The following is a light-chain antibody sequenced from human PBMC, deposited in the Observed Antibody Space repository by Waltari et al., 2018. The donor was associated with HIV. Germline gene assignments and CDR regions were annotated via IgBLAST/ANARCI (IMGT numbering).Light chain of an antibody. Sequence: QSAPTQPPSVSGAPGQRVTISCPGNRSIIVAGSFVQWYQHLPGTAPKLLVYSDINRPSGVPDRFSGSKSGTSASLVITGLQAEDEADYYCQSYDSSLRASVFGGGTKLTVL. CDR2: SDI. V-gene: IGLV1-40*01. J-gene: IGLJ2*01. CDR1: RSIIVAGSF. CDR3: QSYDSSLRASV.